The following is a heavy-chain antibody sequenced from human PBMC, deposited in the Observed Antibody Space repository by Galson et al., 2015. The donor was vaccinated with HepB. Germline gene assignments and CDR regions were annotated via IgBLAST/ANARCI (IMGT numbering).Heavy chain of an antibody. CDR3: ARDFPITGTTLFPDYFDY. D-gene: IGHD1-20*01. V-gene: IGHV1-18*01. Sequence: SVKVSCKASGSTFTSYGISWVRQAPGQGLEWMGWISAYNGNTNYAQKLQGRVTMTTDTSTSTAYMELRSLRSDDTAVYYCARDFPITGTTLFPDYFDYWGQGTLVTVSS. J-gene: IGHJ4*02. CDR1: GSTFTSYG. CDR2: ISAYNGNT.